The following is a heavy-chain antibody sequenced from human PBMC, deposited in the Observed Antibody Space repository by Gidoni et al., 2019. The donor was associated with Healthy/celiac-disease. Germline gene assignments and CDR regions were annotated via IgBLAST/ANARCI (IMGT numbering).Heavy chain of an antibody. V-gene: IGHV3-21*01. D-gene: IGHD6-13*01. Sequence: EVQLVESGGGLVTPGGSLRLSCAASGFTFSSYSMNWVRQAPGKGLEWVSSSSSSSSYIYYADSVKGRFTISRDNAKNSLYLQMNSLRAEDTAVYYCAREDSSTAGDFFDYWGQGTLVTVSS. J-gene: IGHJ4*02. CDR3: AREDSSTAGDFFDY. CDR1: GFTFSSYS. CDR2: SSSSSSYI.